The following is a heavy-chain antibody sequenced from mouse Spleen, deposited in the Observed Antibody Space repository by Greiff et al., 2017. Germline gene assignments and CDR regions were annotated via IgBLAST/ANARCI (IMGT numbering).Heavy chain of an antibody. CDR3: TPIYYGNYRAMDY. V-gene: IGHV14-1*01. J-gene: IGHJ4*01. Sequence: EVQLQQSGAELVRPGASVKLSCTASGFNIKDYYMHWVKQRPEQGLEWIGRIDPEDGDTEYAPKFQGKATMTADTSSNTAYLQLSSLTSEDTAVYYCTPIYYGNYRAMDYWGQGTSVTVSS. D-gene: IGHD2-1*01. CDR2: IDPEDGDT. CDR1: GFNIKDYY.